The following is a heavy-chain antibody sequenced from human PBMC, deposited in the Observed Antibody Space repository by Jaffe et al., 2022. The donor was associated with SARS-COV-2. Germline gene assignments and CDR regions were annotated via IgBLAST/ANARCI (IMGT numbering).Heavy chain of an antibody. V-gene: IGHV4-59*11. CDR2: IHYSGNT. Sequence: QVQLQESGPGLVKPSETLSLTCTVSGGSISNQYWSWIRQPPGKGLEWIGYIHYSGNTIYNPSLKSRVVMSVDTSKNQFSLKVNSVIAADTAVYYCARWFYSNNVGYCLDVWGKGTTVTVSS. CDR1: GGSISNQY. J-gene: IGHJ6*03. CDR3: ARWFYSNNVGYCLDV. D-gene: IGHD1-26*01.